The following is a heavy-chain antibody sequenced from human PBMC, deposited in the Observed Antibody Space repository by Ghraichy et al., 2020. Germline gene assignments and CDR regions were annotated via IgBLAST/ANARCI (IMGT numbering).Heavy chain of an antibody. CDR3: ARDWGGGDFLGAFDI. CDR1: GFTFSSYS. CDR2: ISSSSSYI. J-gene: IGHJ3*02. D-gene: IGHD2-21*02. Sequence: LSLTCAASGFTFSSYSMNWVRQAPGKGLEWVSSISSSSSYIYYADSVKGRFTISRDNAKNSLYLQMNSLRAEDTAVYYCARDWGGGDFLGAFDIWGQGTMVTVSS. V-gene: IGHV3-21*01.